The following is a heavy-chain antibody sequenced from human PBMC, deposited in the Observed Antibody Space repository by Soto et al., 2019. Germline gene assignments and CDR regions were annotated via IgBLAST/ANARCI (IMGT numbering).Heavy chain of an antibody. J-gene: IGHJ4*02. V-gene: IGHV4-61*08. D-gene: IGHD3-16*01. CDR3: ARDYDYFDY. CDR2: VYYTGRT. CDR1: GACFNSGGYY. Sequence: XATLSLTCTVSGACFNSGGYYWSWIRQPPGKGLEWIGYVYYTGRTNYNPSLKSRVTISVDTSKNQFSLMLTSVTAADTALYYCARDYDYFDYCGQGTLVTVSS.